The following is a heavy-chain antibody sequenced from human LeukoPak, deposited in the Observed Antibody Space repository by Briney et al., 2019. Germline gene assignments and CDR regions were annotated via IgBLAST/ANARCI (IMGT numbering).Heavy chain of an antibody. J-gene: IGHJ3*02. D-gene: IGHD3-16*01. Sequence: ASVKVSCKTSGYTFNNYDINWVRQATGQGLEWMGWMNPDSGNTGYAEKLQGRVTITRNTSISTAYMELSSLKSEDTAVYYCAXGSVMGVAQDAFDIWGQGTMVTVSS. V-gene: IGHV1-8*03. CDR2: MNPDSGNT. CDR3: AXGSVMGVAQDAFDI. CDR1: GYTFNNYD.